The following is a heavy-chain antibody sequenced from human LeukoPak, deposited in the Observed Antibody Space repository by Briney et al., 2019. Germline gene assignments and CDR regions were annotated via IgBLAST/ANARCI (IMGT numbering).Heavy chain of an antibody. CDR1: GGSVSSYY. V-gene: IGHV4-4*07. Sequence: PSETLSLTCTVSGGSVSSYYWSWIRQPAGKGLEWIGRIYTSGSTGYNPSLKSRVTMSVDTSKNQFSLKLSSVTAADTAVYYCARVDLRAAYFDYWGQGTLVTVSS. D-gene: IGHD2-15*01. CDR3: ARVDLRAAYFDY. J-gene: IGHJ4*02. CDR2: IYTSGST.